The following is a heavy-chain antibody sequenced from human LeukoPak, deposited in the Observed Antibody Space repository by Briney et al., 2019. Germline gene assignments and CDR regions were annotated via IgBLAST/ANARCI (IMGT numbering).Heavy chain of an antibody. J-gene: IGHJ4*02. CDR2: INPSSGGT. D-gene: IGHD1-26*01. CDR3: AGPLSRIVGAINF. Sequence: GASVKVSCKASGYTFTDYYMYWVRQAPGQGLEWMGWINPSSGGTNHAQKFQGRVTMTRDTSITTAYLELSRLTSDDTAVYYCAGPLSRIVGAINFWGQGTAVTVSS. CDR1: GYTFTDYY. V-gene: IGHV1-2*02.